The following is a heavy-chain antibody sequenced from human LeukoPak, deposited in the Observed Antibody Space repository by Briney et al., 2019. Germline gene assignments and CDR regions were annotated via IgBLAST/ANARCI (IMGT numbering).Heavy chain of an antibody. CDR2: IYTSGST. CDR1: GGSISSYY. J-gene: IGHJ3*02. V-gene: IGHV4-4*07. Sequence: SETLSLTRTVSGGSISSYYWSWIRQPAGKGLEWIWRIYTSGSTNYNPSLRSRVNMSIDTSKNQFSLKVISVTAADTAVYYCARYGSGSYLDPFDIWGQGTMVIVSS. CDR3: ARYGSGSYLDPFDI. D-gene: IGHD3-10*01.